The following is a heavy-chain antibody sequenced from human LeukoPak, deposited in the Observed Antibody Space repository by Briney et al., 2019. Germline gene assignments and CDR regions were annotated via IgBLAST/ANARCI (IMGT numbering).Heavy chain of an antibody. V-gene: IGHV3-7*01. Sequence: GGSLRLSCAASGFAFSTYWMNWVRRAPGKGLEWVANIKQDGNEKYYVDSVKGRFTISRDNSKNTLYLQMNSLRAEDTAEYYCVRDMIVVVISNWFDPWGQGTLVTVSS. J-gene: IGHJ5*02. CDR1: GFAFSTYW. CDR3: VRDMIVVVISNWFDP. CDR2: IKQDGNEK. D-gene: IGHD3-22*01.